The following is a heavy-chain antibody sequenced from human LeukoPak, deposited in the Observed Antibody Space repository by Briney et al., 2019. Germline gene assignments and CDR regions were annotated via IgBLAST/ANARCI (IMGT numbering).Heavy chain of an antibody. J-gene: IGHJ3*02. CDR1: GGTFSSYA. CDR3: AREGNTAMVNDAFDI. CDR2: IIPILGIA. V-gene: IGHV1-69*04. Sequence: SVKVSCKASGGTFSSYAISWVRQAPGQGLEWMGRIIPILGIANYAQKFQGRVTITADKSTGTACMELSSLRSEDTAVYYCAREGNTAMVNDAFDIWGQGTMVTVSS. D-gene: IGHD5-18*01.